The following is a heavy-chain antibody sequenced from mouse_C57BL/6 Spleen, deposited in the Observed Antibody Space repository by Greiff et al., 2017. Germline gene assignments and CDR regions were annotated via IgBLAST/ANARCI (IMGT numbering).Heavy chain of an antibody. J-gene: IGHJ2*01. CDR2: INPNNGGT. Sequence: EVQLQQSGPELVKPGASVKISCKASGYTFTDYYMNWVKQSNGKSLEWIGDINPNNGGTSYNQKFKGKATLTVDKSSSTAYMELRSLTSEDSAVYYCARGRGWSDYWGQGTTLTVSS. V-gene: IGHV1-26*01. CDR3: ARGRGWSDY. CDR1: GYTFTDYY. D-gene: IGHD1-1*02.